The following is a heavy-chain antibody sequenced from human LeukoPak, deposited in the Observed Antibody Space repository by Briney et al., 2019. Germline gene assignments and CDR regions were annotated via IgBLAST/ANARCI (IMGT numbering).Heavy chain of an antibody. CDR2: INPNSGGT. CDR3: ARDFYGSGSYYYFDY. Sequence: GASVKVSCKASGYTFTGYYMHWVRQAPGQGLEWMGWINPNSGGTNYAQKFQGRVTMTRDTSISTAYMELSRLRSDDTAVYYCARDFYGSGSYYYFDYCGQGTLVTVSS. CDR1: GYTFTGYY. D-gene: IGHD3-10*01. J-gene: IGHJ4*02. V-gene: IGHV1-2*02.